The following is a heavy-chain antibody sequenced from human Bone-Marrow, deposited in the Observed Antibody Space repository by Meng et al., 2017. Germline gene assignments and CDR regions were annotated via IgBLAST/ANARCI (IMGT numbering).Heavy chain of an antibody. V-gene: IGHV1-69*05. CDR3: ARFTDYYASSGYLDY. CDR1: GGTFSSYA. J-gene: IGHJ4*02. CDR2: IIPIFGTA. D-gene: IGHD3-22*01. Sequence: SVKVSCKASGGTFSSYAISWLRQAPGQGREWMGGIIPIFGTANYAQKFQGRVTITTDESTSTAYMELSSLRSEDTAVYYCARFTDYYASSGYLDYWGQGTLVTVSS.